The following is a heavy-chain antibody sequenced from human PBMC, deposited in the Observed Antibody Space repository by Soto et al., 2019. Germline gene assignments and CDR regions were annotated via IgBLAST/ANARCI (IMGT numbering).Heavy chain of an antibody. V-gene: IGHV1-69*06. CDR2: IIPIFGTA. D-gene: IGHD1-26*01. J-gene: IGHJ4*02. CDR1: GGTFSSYA. CDR3: ARPKIAGQWELLAFDY. Sequence: GASVKVSCKASGGTFSSYAISWVRQAPGQGLEWMGGIIPIFGTANYAQKFQGRVTITADKSTSTAYMELSSLRSEDTAVYYCARPKIAGQWELLAFDYWGQGTLVTVSS.